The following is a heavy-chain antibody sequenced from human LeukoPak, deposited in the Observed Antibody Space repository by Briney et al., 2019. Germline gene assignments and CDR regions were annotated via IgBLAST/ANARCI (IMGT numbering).Heavy chain of an antibody. D-gene: IGHD2-21*02. CDR3: ARVRGGDRFDY. J-gene: IGHJ4*02. CDR2: IKQDGSEK. CDR1: GFTFSSYW. Sequence: PGGSLRLSCAASGFTFSSYWMSWVRQAPGKGLEWVANIKQDGSEKYYVDSVKSRFTISRDNAKNSLYLQMNSLRAEDTAVYYCARVRGGDRFDYWGQGTLVTVSS. V-gene: IGHV3-7*04.